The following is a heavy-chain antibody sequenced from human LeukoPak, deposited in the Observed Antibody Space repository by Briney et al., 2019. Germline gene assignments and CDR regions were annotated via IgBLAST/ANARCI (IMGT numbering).Heavy chain of an antibody. CDR3: AKDDAWGRYKD. CDR2: IYSDGST. Sequence: GGSLRLSCAASGFTVSSNYMSWVRQAPGKGLEWVSIIYSDGSTYYTDSVKGRFTISRDNSKHTVSLQMNSLRGEDTAVYYCAKDDAWGRYKDWGQGTLVTVSS. J-gene: IGHJ1*01. V-gene: IGHV3-53*01. D-gene: IGHD3-16*01. CDR1: GFTVSSNY.